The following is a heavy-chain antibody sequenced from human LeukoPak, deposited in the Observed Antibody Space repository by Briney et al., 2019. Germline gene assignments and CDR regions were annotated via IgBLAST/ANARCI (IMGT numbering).Heavy chain of an antibody. D-gene: IGHD1-26*01. CDR3: AKDPNWEGGY. CDR2: INYLGLRT. J-gene: IGHJ4*02. CDR1: GFSFDDSD. V-gene: IGHV3-23*01. Sequence: AGGSLRLSCAASGFSFDDSDMNWFRQAPGEGPQWVANINYLGLRTYYADSVKGRFTIARDNSTNMLFLQMDGLRVEDTALYYCAKDPNWEGGYWGQGTLVTVSS.